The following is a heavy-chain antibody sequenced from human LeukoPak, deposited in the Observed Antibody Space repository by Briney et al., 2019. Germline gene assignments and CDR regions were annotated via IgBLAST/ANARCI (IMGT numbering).Heavy chain of an antibody. D-gene: IGHD2-15*01. CDR2: IYYSGST. J-gene: IGHJ4*02. V-gene: IGHV4-39*01. CDR1: GGSISSSSYY. CDR3: ARLFGLLPDY. Sequence: PSETLSLTCTVSGGSISSSSYYWGWIRQPPGKGLEWIGSIYYSGSTYYSPSLKSRVTISVDTSKNQFSLKLSSVTAADTAVYYCARLFGLLPDYWGQGTLVTVSS.